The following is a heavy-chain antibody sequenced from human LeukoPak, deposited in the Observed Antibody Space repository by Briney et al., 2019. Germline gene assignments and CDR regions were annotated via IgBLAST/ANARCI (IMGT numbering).Heavy chain of an antibody. CDR2: INWNGATT. Sequence: PGGSLRLSCAASGFTFDDHGMTWVRQVPGKGLELVSNINWNGATTNYADSVKGRFTISRDNAKNSLYLQMNSLRAEDTAFYYCARLKINHGWKGGMDYWGQGTLVTVSS. D-gene: IGHD1-1*01. V-gene: IGHV3-20*04. CDR1: GFTFDDHG. CDR3: ARLKINHGWKGGMDY. J-gene: IGHJ4*02.